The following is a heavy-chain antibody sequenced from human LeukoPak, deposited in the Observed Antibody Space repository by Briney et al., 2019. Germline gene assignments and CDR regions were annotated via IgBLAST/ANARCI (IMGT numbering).Heavy chain of an antibody. J-gene: IGHJ6*03. V-gene: IGHV3-7*01. CDR2: IKQDGSEK. CDR1: GFTFSSYW. CDR3: ARYYDILTGYSYYYYFMDV. Sequence: PGGSLRLSCAASGFTFSSYWMSWVRQAPGEGLEWVANIKQDGSEKYYVDSVKGRFTISRDNAKNSLYLQMNSLRAEDTAVYYCARYYDILTGYSYYYYFMDVWGKGTTVTISS. D-gene: IGHD3-9*01.